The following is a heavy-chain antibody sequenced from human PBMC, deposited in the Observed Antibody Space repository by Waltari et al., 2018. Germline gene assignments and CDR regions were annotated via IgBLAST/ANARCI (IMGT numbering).Heavy chain of an antibody. V-gene: IGHV1-2*06. CDR1: GYTCHGRH. Sequence: QVQLVQSGAEVKKPGASVKVSCEASGYTCHGRHLHWVRQAPGQGLEWMGRIKPNSGVTDYAQKFQDRVTMTRDTSSSTAYMELSGLRSDDTAVYYCAREATHSYYYFLDVWGKGTTVTVSS. CDR2: IKPNSGVT. J-gene: IGHJ6*03. CDR3: AREATHSYYYFLDV.